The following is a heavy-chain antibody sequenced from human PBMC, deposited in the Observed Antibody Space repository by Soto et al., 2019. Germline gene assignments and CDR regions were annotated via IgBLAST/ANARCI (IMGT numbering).Heavy chain of an antibody. D-gene: IGHD2-2*01. V-gene: IGHV1-18*04. CDR2: ISAYNGNT. J-gene: IGHJ6*02. CDR1: GYTFTSYG. CDR3: ARAVVPAAIAYYYGMDV. Sequence: QVQLVQSGAEVKKPGASVKVSCKASGYTFTSYGISWVRQAPGQGLEWMGWISAYNGNTNYAQKLQGRVTMTTDTSTSTVYMELRSLRSDDTAVYYCARAVVPAAIAYYYGMDVWGQGTTVTVSS.